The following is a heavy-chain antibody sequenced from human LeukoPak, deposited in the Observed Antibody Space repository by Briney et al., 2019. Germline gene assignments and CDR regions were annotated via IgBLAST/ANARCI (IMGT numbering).Heavy chain of an antibody. CDR2: INADGSST. CDR3: ASLFPSAVDS. CDR1: GFTFRSNG. J-gene: IGHJ4*02. D-gene: IGHD2-21*01. Sequence: GGSLRLSCAASGFTFRSNGFHCVRQAPGKGLVWVSRINADGSSTWYADSVKGRFTISRDNAKNTLYLQMNSLRAEDTAVYYCASLFPSAVDSWGQGTLVTVSS. V-gene: IGHV3-74*01.